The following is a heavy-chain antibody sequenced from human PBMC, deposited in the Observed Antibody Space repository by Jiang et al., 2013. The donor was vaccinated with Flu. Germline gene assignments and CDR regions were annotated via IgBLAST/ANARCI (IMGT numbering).Heavy chain of an antibody. J-gene: IGHJ4*02. CDR2: ISTYNGNT. Sequence: EVKKPGASVKVSCKASGYTFTSYGICWVRQAPGQGLEWMGWISTYNGNTNYAQNLQGRVTMTTDTSTTTAYMELRSLRSDDTALYYCTRDTPYFDSWGQGTLVTVSS. CDR3: TRDTPYFDS. V-gene: IGHV1-18*01. CDR1: GYTFTSYG. D-gene: IGHD2-21*01.